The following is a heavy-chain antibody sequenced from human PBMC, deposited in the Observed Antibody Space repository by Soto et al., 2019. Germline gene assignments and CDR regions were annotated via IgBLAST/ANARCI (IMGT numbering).Heavy chain of an antibody. CDR1: GGSISSGDYY. CDR2: IYYSGST. D-gene: IGHD3-9*01. V-gene: IGHV4-30-4*01. CDR3: ARDGNLRYFDWLPPKGMDV. Sequence: NPSETLSLTCTVSGGSISSGDYYWSWIRQPPGKGLEWIGYIYYSGSTYYNPSLKSRVTISVDTSKNQFSLKLSSVTAADTAVYYCARDGNLRYFDWLPPKGMDVWGQGTTVTVSS. J-gene: IGHJ6*02.